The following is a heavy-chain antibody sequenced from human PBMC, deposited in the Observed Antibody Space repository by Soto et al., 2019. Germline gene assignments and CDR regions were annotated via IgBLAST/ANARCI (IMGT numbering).Heavy chain of an antibody. V-gene: IGHV4-59*01. J-gene: IGHJ4*02. Sequence: QVQLQESGPGLVKPSETLSLTCTVSGGSISSYYWSWIRQPPGKGLEWIGYIYYSGSTNYNPSLKRRVTISVDTSKNQFSLKLSAVTAADTPVYYCASGGRDFDYWGQGTLVTVSA. CDR2: IYYSGST. CDR3: ASGGRDFDY. D-gene: IGHD3-16*01. CDR1: GGSISSYY.